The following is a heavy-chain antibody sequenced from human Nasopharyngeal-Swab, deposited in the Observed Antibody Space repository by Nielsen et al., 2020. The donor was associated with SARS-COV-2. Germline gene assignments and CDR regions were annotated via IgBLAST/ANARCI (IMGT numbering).Heavy chain of an antibody. J-gene: IGHJ3*01. CDR2: ISTTSSYI. CDR3: ARHRTPNIKITFRGVLVLDAFDL. V-gene: IGHV3-21*01. Sequence: GESLKISCATSEFTFRNDTMSWVRQAPGKGLEWSSSISTTSSYIFDADSVKGRFTISRDNAKNSLYLQMNSLRAEDTAVYYCARHRTPNIKITFRGVLVLDAFDLWGQGTMVTVSS. D-gene: IGHD3-16*02. CDR1: EFTFRNDT.